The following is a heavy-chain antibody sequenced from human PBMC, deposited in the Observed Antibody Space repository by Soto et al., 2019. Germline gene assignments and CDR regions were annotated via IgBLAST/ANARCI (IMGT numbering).Heavy chain of an antibody. CDR2: IYYSGST. CDR3: ARVYCSGGSCYEDY. J-gene: IGHJ4*02. V-gene: IGHV4-59*01. D-gene: IGHD2-15*01. CDR1: GGSISSYY. Sequence: SETLSLTCTVSGGSISSYYWSWIRQPPGKGLEWIGYIYYSGSTNYNPSLKSRVTISVDTSKNQFSLKLSSVTAADTAVYYCARVYCSGGSCYEDYWGQGTLVTVSS.